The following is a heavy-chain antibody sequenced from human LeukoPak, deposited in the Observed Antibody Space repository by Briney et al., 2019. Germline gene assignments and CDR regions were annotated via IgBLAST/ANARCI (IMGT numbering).Heavy chain of an antibody. CDR2: INPSHGIT. CDR1: GYTFTNYY. J-gene: IGHJ3*02. CDR3: ARGQLRYYDWAPFDI. V-gene: IGHV1-46*01. Sequence: ASVKVSCKASGYTFTNYYIHWVRQAPGQGLEWMGIINPSHGITTCAQKFQGRVTIARDTSTSTVYMELSSLRSEDTAVYYCARGQLRYYDWAPFDIWGQGTMVTVSS. D-gene: IGHD3-9*01.